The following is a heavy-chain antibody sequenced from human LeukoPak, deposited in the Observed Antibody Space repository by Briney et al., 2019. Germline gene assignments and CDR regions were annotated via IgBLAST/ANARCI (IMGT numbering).Heavy chain of an antibody. D-gene: IGHD6-13*01. Sequence: ASVKVSCKASGYTFTGYYMHWERQAPGQGLEWMGWINPNSGGTNYAQKFQGGVTMTRDTSISTAYMELSRLRSDDTAVYYCASGIAAAATAFDIWGQGTMVTVSS. CDR1: GYTFTGYY. V-gene: IGHV1-2*02. CDR2: INPNSGGT. CDR3: ASGIAAAATAFDI. J-gene: IGHJ3*02.